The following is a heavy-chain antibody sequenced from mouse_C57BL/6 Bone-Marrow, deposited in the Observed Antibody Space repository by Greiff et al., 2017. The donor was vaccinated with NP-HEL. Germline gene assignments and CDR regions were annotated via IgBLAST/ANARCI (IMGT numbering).Heavy chain of an antibody. D-gene: IGHD3-2*02. J-gene: IGHJ4*01. CDR2: IYPGSGNT. CDR1: GYTFTDYY. V-gene: IGHV1-76*01. CDR3: ARTAQASMDY. Sequence: QVQLKESGAELVRPGASVKLSCKASGYTFTDYYINWVKQRPGQGLEWIARIYPGSGNTYYNEKFKGKATLTAEKSSSTAYMQLSSLTSEDSAVYFCARTAQASMDYWGQGTSVTVSS.